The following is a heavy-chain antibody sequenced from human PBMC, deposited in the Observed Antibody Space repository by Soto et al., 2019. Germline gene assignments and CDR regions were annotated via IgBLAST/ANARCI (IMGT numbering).Heavy chain of an antibody. CDR3: AKNIITMIVGGYDY. D-gene: IGHD3-22*01. CDR2: ISYDGSNK. CDR1: GFTFSSYG. J-gene: IGHJ4*02. Sequence: GGSLRLSCAASGFTFSSYGMHWVRQAPGKGLEWVAVISYDGSNKYYADSVKGRFTISRDNSKNTLYLQMNSLRAEDTAVYYCAKNIITMIVGGYDYWGQGTLVTVSS. V-gene: IGHV3-30*18.